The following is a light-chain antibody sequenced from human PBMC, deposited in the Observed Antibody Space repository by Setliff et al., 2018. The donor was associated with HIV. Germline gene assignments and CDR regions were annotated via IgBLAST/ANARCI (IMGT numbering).Light chain of an antibody. CDR1: SSDVGGYNY. Sequence: ALAQPASVSGSPGQSITLSCTGTSSDVGGYNYVSWYQQHPDKAPKLMIYDVKNRPPGVSDRFSGSKSGNTASLTISGLQAEDEADYYCCSYAGSGPVFGAGTKVTVL. J-gene: IGLJ1*01. CDR2: DVK. V-gene: IGLV2-23*02. CDR3: CSYAGSGPV.